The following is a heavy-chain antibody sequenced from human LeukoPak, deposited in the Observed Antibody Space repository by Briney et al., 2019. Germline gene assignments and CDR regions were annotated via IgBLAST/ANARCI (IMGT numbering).Heavy chain of an antibody. Sequence: PSETLSLTCTVSGGSISSYYWSWIRQPAGEGLEWIGRIYTSGSTYYNPSLKSRVTISVDTSKNQFSLKLSSVTAADTAVYYCARVNYDSKTYYYYMDVWGKGTTVTVSS. CDR2: IYTSGST. D-gene: IGHD3-22*01. V-gene: IGHV4-4*07. CDR1: GGSISSYY. J-gene: IGHJ6*03. CDR3: ARVNYDSKTYYYYMDV.